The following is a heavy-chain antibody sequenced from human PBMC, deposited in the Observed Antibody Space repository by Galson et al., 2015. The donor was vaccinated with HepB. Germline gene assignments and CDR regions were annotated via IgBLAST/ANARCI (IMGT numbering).Heavy chain of an antibody. CDR1: GYTFTGYY. V-gene: IGHV1-2*02. Sequence: SVKVSCKASGYTFTGYYMHWVRQAPGQGLEWMGWINPNSGGTNYAQKFQGRVTMTRDTSISTAYMELSRLRTDDTAVYYCARDLVAVAGPGAFDIWGQGTMVTVSS. D-gene: IGHD6-19*01. CDR3: ARDLVAVAGPGAFDI. J-gene: IGHJ3*02. CDR2: INPNSGGT.